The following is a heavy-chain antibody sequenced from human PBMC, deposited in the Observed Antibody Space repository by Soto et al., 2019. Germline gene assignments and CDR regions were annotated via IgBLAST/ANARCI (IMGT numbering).Heavy chain of an antibody. CDR3: ARESIGCGGDCLDY. J-gene: IGHJ4*02. CDR2: IDTSGDAM. Sequence: GGSLRLSCAVSGFTFSNYEWNWVRQAPGKGLEWISYIDTSGDAMLYADSVKGRFAVSRDNTMNSLYLQMNSLRAEDTAAYYCARESIGCGGDCLDYWGQGTLVTVSS. V-gene: IGHV3-48*03. D-gene: IGHD2-21*01. CDR1: GFTFSNYE.